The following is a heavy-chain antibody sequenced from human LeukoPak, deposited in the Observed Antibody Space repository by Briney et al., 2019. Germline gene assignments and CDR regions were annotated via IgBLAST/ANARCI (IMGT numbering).Heavy chain of an antibody. CDR1: GFTFSSYA. CDR2: ISGSGGST. Sequence: GGSLRLSCAASGFTFSSYAMSWVRQAPGKGLEWVSAISGSGGSTYYADSVKGRFTISRDNSKNTLYLQMNSLRAEDTAVYHCAKSSDILTGSSFDYWGQGTLVTVSS. J-gene: IGHJ4*02. V-gene: IGHV3-23*01. D-gene: IGHD3-9*01. CDR3: AKSSDILTGSSFDY.